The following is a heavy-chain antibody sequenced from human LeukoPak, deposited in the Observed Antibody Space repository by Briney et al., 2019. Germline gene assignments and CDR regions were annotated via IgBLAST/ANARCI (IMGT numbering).Heavy chain of an antibody. Sequence: PSETLSLTCTVSGGSISSHYWSWIRQPPGKGLEWIGYIYYSGSTNYNPSLKSRVTISVDTSKNQFSLKLSSVTAADTAVYYCARFGGSSGYYYQRGVFDYWGQGTLVTVSS. CDR2: IYYSGST. J-gene: IGHJ4*02. CDR3: ARFGGSSGYYYQRGVFDY. CDR1: GGSISSHY. V-gene: IGHV4-59*11. D-gene: IGHD3-22*01.